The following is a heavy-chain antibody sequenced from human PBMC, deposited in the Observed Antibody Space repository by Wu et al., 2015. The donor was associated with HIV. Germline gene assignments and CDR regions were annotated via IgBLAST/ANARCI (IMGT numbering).Heavy chain of an antibody. J-gene: IGHJ6*02. V-gene: IGHV1-69*05. D-gene: IGHD4-17*01. CDR1: GGTFSRYT. CDR2: FIPVFGTA. Sequence: QVQLVQSGTEVKKPGSSVKVSCTASGGTFSRYTLNWVRQAPGQGLEYMGGFIPVFGTAMYAQKFQGRVTITTDQSTSTTYMELNSLSSEDTAIYFCATPPGRRAVLVRYRPSWGQGTTVTVSS. CDR3: ATPPGRRAVLVRYRPS.